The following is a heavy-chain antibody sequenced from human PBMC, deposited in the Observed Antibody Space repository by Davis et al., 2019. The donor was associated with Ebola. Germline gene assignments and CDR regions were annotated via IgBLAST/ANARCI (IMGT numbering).Heavy chain of an antibody. D-gene: IGHD3-16*02. J-gene: IGHJ4*02. V-gene: IGHV4-59*12. Sequence: SETLSLTCTVSGGSISRYYWSWIRQPPGKGLEWIGYVHYSGSTNYNPSLKSRVTISVDTSKNQFSLKLSSVTAADTAVYYCARRRVIWPRIDYWGQGTLVTVSS. CDR2: VHYSGST. CDR3: ARRRVIWPRIDY. CDR1: GGSISRYY.